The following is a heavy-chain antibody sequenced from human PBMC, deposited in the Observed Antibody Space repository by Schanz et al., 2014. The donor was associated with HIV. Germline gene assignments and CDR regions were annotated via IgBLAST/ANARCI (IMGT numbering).Heavy chain of an antibody. V-gene: IGHV4-59*02. CDR2: VSHMGSP. CDR3: ARVGGRSPTPKYFDL. D-gene: IGHD3-16*01. Sequence: QEQLQEWGPGLVKPSETLSLSCAVYGGSVRTTYYSWIRQPPGKGLEWVGYVSHMGSPNYNPSLKSRVTLSVDTSKNQLSLKVRSVTAADTAVYYCARVGGRSPTPKYFDLWGRGTLVTVSS. J-gene: IGHJ2*01. CDR1: GGSVRTTY.